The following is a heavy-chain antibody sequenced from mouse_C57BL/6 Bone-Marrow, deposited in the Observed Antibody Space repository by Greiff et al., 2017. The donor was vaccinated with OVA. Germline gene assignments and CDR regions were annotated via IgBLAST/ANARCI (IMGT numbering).Heavy chain of an antibody. Sequence: EVQRVESGGGLVKPGGSLKLSCAASGFTFSDYGMHWVRQAPEKGLEWVAYISSGSSTIYYADTVKGRFTISRDNAKNTLFLQMTSLRSEDTAMYYCARGFITTVVANDYWGQGTTLTVSS. V-gene: IGHV5-17*01. J-gene: IGHJ2*01. CDR2: ISSGSSTI. CDR3: ARGFITTVVANDY. D-gene: IGHD1-1*01. CDR1: GFTFSDYG.